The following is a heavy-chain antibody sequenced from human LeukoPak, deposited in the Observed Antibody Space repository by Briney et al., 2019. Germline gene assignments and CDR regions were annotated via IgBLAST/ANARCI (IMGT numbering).Heavy chain of an antibody. J-gene: IGHJ4*02. V-gene: IGHV3-66*01. CDR1: GFTVSSNY. D-gene: IGHD3-9*01. CDR2: IYSGGST. Sequence: TGGSLRLSCADSGFTVSSNYMRWVRQAPRKGLEWVSVIYSGGSTHYAASVKGGFTISRDNFKNTLYLQMNSLRAEDTAVYYCARDRLHYDSLTGYPADWGQGTLVTVSS. CDR3: ARDRLHYDSLTGYPAD.